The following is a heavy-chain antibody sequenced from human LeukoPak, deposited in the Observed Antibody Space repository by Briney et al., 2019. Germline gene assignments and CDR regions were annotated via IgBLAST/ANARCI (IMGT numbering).Heavy chain of an antibody. V-gene: IGHV3-30*02. CDR3: AKDPYNWNYGNYFDY. Sequence: GGSLRLSCAASGFTFSSYGIHWVRQAPGKGLEWVAFIRYDGGHKYYADSVKGRFTISRDNSKNTLYLQMNSLRAEDTAVYYCAKDPYNWNYGNYFDYWGQGTLVTVSS. CDR1: GFTFSSYG. CDR2: IRYDGGHK. J-gene: IGHJ4*02. D-gene: IGHD1-7*01.